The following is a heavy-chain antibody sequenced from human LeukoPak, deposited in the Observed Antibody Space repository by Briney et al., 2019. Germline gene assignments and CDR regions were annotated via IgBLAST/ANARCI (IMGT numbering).Heavy chain of an antibody. CDR1: GGSISGYY. V-gene: IGHV4-59*01. CDR3: ARVWGIAAAASFDP. J-gene: IGHJ5*02. CDR2: IYYSGST. D-gene: IGHD6-13*01. Sequence: SETLSLTCTVSGGSISGYYWSWIRQPPGKGLEWIGYIYYSGSTNYNPSLKSRVTTSVDTSKNQFSLKLSSVTAADTAVYYCARVWGIAAAASFDPWGQGTLVTVSS.